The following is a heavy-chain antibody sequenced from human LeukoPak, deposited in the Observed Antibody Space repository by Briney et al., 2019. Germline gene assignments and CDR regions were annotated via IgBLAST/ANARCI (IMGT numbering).Heavy chain of an antibody. Sequence: GGSLRLSCAASGFTFSSYSMNWVRQAPGKGLEWVSYISSSSSSIYYADSVKGRFTISRDNAKNSLYLQMNSLRAEDTAVYYCARHLNYYLDYWGQGTLVTVSS. D-gene: IGHD3-10*01. CDR3: ARHLNYYLDY. J-gene: IGHJ4*02. CDR1: GFTFSSYS. V-gene: IGHV3-48*04. CDR2: ISSSSSSI.